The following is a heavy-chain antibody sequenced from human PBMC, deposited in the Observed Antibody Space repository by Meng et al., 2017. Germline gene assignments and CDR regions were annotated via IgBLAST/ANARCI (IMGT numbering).Heavy chain of an antibody. CDR1: GGTLSSYA. J-gene: IGHJ5*02. D-gene: IGHD3-10*01. CDR3: ASLTGWFDP. V-gene: IGHV1-69*06. CDR2: IIPIFGTA. Sequence: QVKRVQSGAEVKKPGFSVKVSGKASGGTLSSYAISWVRQAPGQGLEWMGGIIPIFGTANYAQKFQGRVTITADKSTSTAYMELSSLRSEDTAVYHCASLTGWFDPWGQGTLVTVSS.